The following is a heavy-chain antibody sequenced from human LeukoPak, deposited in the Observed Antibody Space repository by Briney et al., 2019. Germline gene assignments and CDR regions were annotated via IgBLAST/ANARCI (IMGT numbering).Heavy chain of an antibody. CDR1: GFTFSSYW. V-gene: IGHV3-7*01. CDR2: IKQDGSEK. J-gene: IGHJ4*02. Sequence: GGSLRLSCAASGFTFSSYWMSWVRQAPGKGLEWVANIKQDGSEKYYVDSVKGRFTISRDSAKNSLYLQMNSLRAEDTAVYYCARSPYCGGDCYSWGFDYWGQGTLVTVSS. D-gene: IGHD2-21*02. CDR3: ARSPYCGGDCYSWGFDY.